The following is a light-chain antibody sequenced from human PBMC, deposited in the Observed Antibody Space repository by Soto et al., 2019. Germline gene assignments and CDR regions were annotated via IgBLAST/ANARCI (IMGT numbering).Light chain of an antibody. CDR1: SNDVGGYNF. Sequence: QSALTQPPSASGSPGQSVTISCTGTSNDVGGYNFVSWYQQHPGKAPKLMIYEVNKRPSGVPDRFSGSKSGNTASLTVSGLQAEDEADYYCSSYAGSNNKVFGGGTKVTVL. J-gene: IGLJ2*01. CDR2: EVN. V-gene: IGLV2-8*01. CDR3: SSYAGSNNKV.